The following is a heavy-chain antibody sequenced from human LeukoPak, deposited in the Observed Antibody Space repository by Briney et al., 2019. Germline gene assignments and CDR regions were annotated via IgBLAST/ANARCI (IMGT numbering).Heavy chain of an antibody. Sequence: PSETLSLTCTVSVDSISGYYWSWIRQPPGKGLEWIGYMYYSGNTNYNPSLKSRLTTSLDTSKNQFSLKLSSVTAADTAVYYCARTTSSNTSPFDHWGQGTLVTVSS. J-gene: IGHJ4*02. CDR2: MYYSGNT. CDR3: ARTTSSNTSPFDH. V-gene: IGHV4-59*01. CDR1: VDSISGYY. D-gene: IGHD1-1*01.